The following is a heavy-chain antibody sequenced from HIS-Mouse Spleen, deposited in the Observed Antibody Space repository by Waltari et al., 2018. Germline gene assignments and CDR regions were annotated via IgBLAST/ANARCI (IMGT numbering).Heavy chain of an antibody. D-gene: IGHD7-27*01. CDR1: GGSISSYY. J-gene: IGHJ4*02. V-gene: IGHV4-59*01. Sequence: QVQLQESGPGLVKPSETLSLTCTVSGGSISSYYWSWIRQPPGKGLEWIGYIYYSGSTNYNPSLKSRVTISVDTSKNQFSLKLSSVTAADTAVYYCARGFLLGRDFDYWGQGTLVTVSS. CDR2: IYYSGST. CDR3: ARGFLLGRDFDY.